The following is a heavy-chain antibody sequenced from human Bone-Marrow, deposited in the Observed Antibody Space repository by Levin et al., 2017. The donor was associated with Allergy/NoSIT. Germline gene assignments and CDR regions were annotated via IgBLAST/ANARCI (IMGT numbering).Heavy chain of an antibody. D-gene: IGHD3-10*01. V-gene: IGHV3-30-3*01. J-gene: IGHJ6*02. CDR3: ATQQGASGTFYYYGMDV. CDR1: GLPFNTYT. CDR2: ISFDGSNK. Sequence: GGSLRLSCAASGLPFNTYTLHWVRQAPGKGLEWVALISFDGSNKYYADSVKGRVTISRDNSKTTVFLQMNSLRSDDSAVYYCATQQGASGTFYYYGMDVWGQGTTVTVSS.